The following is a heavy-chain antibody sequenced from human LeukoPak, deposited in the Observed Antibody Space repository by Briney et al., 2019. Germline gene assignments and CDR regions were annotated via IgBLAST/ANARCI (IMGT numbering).Heavy chain of an antibody. CDR2: IYTSGST. V-gene: IGHV4-61*02. D-gene: IGHD4-23*01. CDR3: AAGHDYGGNTFDY. CDR1: GGSISSGSYY. Sequence: SQTLSLTCTVSGGSISSGSYYWSWIRQPAGKGPEWIGRIYTSGSTNYNPSLKSRVTISVDTSKNQFSLKLSSVTAADTAVYYCAAGHDYGGNTFDYWGQGTLVTVSS. J-gene: IGHJ4*02.